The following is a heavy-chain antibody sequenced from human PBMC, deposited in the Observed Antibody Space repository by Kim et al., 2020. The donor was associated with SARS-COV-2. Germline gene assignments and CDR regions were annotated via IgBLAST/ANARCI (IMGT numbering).Heavy chain of an antibody. CDR2: GST. D-gene: IGHD3-10*01. CDR3: ARDGAGFDY. Sequence: GSTSYAQKFQGRVTMTRDTSTSTVYMELSSLRSEDTAVYYCARDGAGFDYWGQGTLVTVSS. V-gene: IGHV1-46*01. J-gene: IGHJ4*02.